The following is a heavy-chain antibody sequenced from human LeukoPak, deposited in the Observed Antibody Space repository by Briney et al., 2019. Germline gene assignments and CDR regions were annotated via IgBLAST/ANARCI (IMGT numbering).Heavy chain of an antibody. D-gene: IGHD2-2*01. J-gene: IGHJ2*01. V-gene: IGHV4-4*07. Sequence: SETLSLTCTVSGGPISSYYWSWIRQPAGKGLEWIGRIYTSGSTNYNPSLKSRVTMSVDTSKNQFSLKLSSVTAADTAVYYCARDYIVVVPAATYWYFDLWGRGTLVTVSS. CDR2: IYTSGST. CDR1: GGPISSYY. CDR3: ARDYIVVVPAATYWYFDL.